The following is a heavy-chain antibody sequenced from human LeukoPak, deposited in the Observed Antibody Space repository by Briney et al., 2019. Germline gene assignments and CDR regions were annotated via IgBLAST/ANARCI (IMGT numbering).Heavy chain of an antibody. CDR3: GIFMDVVPGSMS. Sequence: SETLSLTCGVYDGSLIDYYCHWIRQAPGKGLEWIGEISHGGITKHNPSLKSRVTMSQDTSKRQFSLKMNSMTAADTGVYYCGIFMDVVPGSMSWGLGTLVTVSS. CDR1: DGSLIDYY. D-gene: IGHD2-2*01. CDR2: ISHGGIT. V-gene: IGHV4-34*01. J-gene: IGHJ4*02.